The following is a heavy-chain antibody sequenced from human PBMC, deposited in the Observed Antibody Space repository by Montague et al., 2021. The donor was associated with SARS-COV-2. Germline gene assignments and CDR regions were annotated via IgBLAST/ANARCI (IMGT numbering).Heavy chain of an antibody. D-gene: IGHD6-13*01. CDR3: ARDHAAGGRVFWWYFDH. CDR1: GGSISSYY. Sequence: SETLSLTCTVSGGSISSYYWSWIRQPAGKGLEWIGYFYNSGSTNYNPSLKSRVTMSVDTSKNQFSLKLSSVTAADTAVYYCARDHAAGGRVFWWYFDHWGRGTLVTVSS. J-gene: IGHJ2*01. V-gene: IGHV4-59*01. CDR2: FYNSGST.